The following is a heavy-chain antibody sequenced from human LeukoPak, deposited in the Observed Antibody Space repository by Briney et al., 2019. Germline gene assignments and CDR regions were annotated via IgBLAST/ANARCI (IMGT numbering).Heavy chain of an antibody. CDR1: GYSISSGYF. V-gene: IGHV4-38-2*02. Sequence: SETLSLTCTVSGYSISSGYFWGWIRQPPGKGLEWIGSIYHTGGTFYNPSLKSRVTVSVDTSKNQFSLMLKSVTAADTAVYYCAQDATTGDLKFWGQGTLVTVSS. J-gene: IGHJ4*02. CDR3: AQDATTGDLKF. D-gene: IGHD7-27*01. CDR2: IYHTGGT.